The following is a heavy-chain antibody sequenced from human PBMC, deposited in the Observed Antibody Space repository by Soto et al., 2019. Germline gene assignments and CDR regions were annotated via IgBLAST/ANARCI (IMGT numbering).Heavy chain of an antibody. J-gene: IGHJ4*02. V-gene: IGHV1-3*05. CDR1: GYTFTSYA. CDR2: INAGNGNT. Sequence: QVQLVQSGAEEKKPGASVKVSCKASGYTFTSYAMHWVRQAPGQRLEWMGWINAGNGNTKYSQKFQGRVTITRDTSASTAYMELSSLRSEDTAVYYCARDPKAAAVPFDYWGQGTLVTVSS. CDR3: ARDPKAAAVPFDY. D-gene: IGHD6-13*01.